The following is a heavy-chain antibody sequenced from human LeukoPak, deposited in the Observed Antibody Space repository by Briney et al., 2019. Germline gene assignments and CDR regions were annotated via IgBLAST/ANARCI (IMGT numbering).Heavy chain of an antibody. J-gene: IGHJ4*02. CDR3: ARRGEDDILTGYYFDY. V-gene: IGHV4-34*01. Sequence: SETLSLTCAVYGGSFSGYYWSWIRQPPGKGLECIGEINHSGSTNYNPSLKSRVTISVDTSKNQFSLKLSSVTAADTAVYYCARRGEDDILTGYYFDYWGQGTLVTVSS. CDR1: GGSFSGYY. CDR2: INHSGST. D-gene: IGHD3-9*01.